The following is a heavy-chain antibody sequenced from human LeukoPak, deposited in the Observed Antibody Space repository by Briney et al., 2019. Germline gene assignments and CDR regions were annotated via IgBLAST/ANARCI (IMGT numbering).Heavy chain of an antibody. D-gene: IGHD1-20*01. V-gene: IGHV1-2*06. CDR1: GYTFSGYS. Sequence: SVKVSCKASGYTFSGYSMNWVPQAPGQGLEWMGRINPNSGVTYYAQKFQGRVTMTSDTSITTAYMELSSLTSDDTATYYCARDASNWSAFDSWGQGTLVIVSS. J-gene: IGHJ5*01. CDR3: ARDASNWSAFDS. CDR2: INPNSGVT.